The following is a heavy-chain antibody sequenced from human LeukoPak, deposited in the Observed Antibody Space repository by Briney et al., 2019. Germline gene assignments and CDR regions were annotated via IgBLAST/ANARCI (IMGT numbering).Heavy chain of an antibody. J-gene: IGHJ3*02. CDR3: AKKRDAFDI. V-gene: IGHV3-23*01. D-gene: IGHD5-24*01. Sequence: GGSLRLSCVASGFTFSSYAMGWVRQAPGKRPEWVLSLTDSGGTTYYVDSVKGRFTISRDNSKNTLYLHMNSLRAEDTAMYYCAKKRDAFDIWGQGTVVAVSS. CDR2: LTDSGGTT. CDR1: GFTFSSYA.